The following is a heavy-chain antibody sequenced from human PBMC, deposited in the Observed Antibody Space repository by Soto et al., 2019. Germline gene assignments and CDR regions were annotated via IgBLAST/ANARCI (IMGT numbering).Heavy chain of an antibody. Sequence: EVQLVESGGGLIQPGGSLRLSCAVSGFTVSNNYMSWVRQAPGKGLEGVSVIYSGGYTAYGDSVKGRFTISRDNSKNTLYPQMNSRGAEARAVFCCATGWGGGGYWGQGTLVTVSS. D-gene: IGHD3-16*01. CDR1: GFTVSNNY. CDR2: IYSGGYT. J-gene: IGHJ4*02. V-gene: IGHV3-53*01. CDR3: ATGWGGGGY.